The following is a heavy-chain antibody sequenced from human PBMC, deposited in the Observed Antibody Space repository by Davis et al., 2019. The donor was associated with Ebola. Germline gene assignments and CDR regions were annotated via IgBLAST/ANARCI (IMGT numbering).Heavy chain of an antibody. CDR3: AKVAGRFDY. D-gene: IGHD6-19*01. CDR2: VSYSGGST. Sequence: GGSLRLSCEASGFTFSAYAMTWVRQAPGKGLEWVSTVSYSGGSTYYTDSVKGRFTISRDNSKNTLYLQMNSLRAEDTATYYCAKVAGRFDYWGQGTPVTVSS. J-gene: IGHJ4*02. CDR1: GFTFSAYA. V-gene: IGHV3-23*01.